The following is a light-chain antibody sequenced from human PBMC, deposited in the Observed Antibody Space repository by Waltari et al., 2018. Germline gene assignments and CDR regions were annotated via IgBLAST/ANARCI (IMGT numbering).Light chain of an antibody. J-gene: IGKJ4*01. CDR2: DTS. V-gene: IGKV3-11*01. CDR3: QQRSSWPLT. CDR1: QSVRNH. Sequence: EIVLIQSPATLALSPGERATLSCRASQSVRNHLAWFQQKPGQVHRLLIYDTSNRGTGVPARFSGSGSGTDFTLTISSLESEDFAVYYCQQRSSWPLTFGGGTKVQIE.